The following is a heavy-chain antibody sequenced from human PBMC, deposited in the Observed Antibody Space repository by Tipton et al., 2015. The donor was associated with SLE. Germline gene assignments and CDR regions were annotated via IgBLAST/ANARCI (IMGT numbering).Heavy chain of an antibody. D-gene: IGHD6-19*01. V-gene: IGHV3-66*01. Sequence: LSCAASGVTISSNFMSWVRQAPGKGLEWVSVFFGADSTYYADSVKGRFIVSRDSSKNTLFLQMNSLRAEDTAVYYCARGPVSGRRYFDFWGQGTLVTVSS. CDR1: GVTISSNF. J-gene: IGHJ4*02. CDR2: FFGADST. CDR3: ARGPVSGRRYFDF.